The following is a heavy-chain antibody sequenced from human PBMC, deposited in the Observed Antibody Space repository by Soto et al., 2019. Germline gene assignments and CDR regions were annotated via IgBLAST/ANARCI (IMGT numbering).Heavy chain of an antibody. D-gene: IGHD3-22*01. CDR1: GGTFSSYA. V-gene: IGHV1-69*01. CDR3: ERSFDSSGSKRPNWFDP. J-gene: IGHJ5*02. Sequence: QVQLVQSGAEVKKPGSSVKVSCKASGGTFSSYAISWVRQAPGQGLEWMGGIIPIFGTANYAQKFQGRVKINAAESTSTAYMELSSLRSEDTAVYYCERSFDSSGSKRPNWFDPWGQGTLVPVSS. CDR2: IIPIFGTA.